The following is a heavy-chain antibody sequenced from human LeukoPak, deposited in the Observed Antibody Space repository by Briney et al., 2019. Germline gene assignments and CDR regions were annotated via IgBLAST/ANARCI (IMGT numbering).Heavy chain of an antibody. D-gene: IGHD2-2*02. V-gene: IGHV3-21*01. CDR1: GFTFSSYS. Sequence: GGSLRLSCAASGFTFSSYSMNWVRQAPGKGLGWVSSISSSSSYIYYADSVKGRFTISRDNAKNSLYLQMNSLRAEDTAVYYCARGQIPFYYYMDVWGKGTTVTVSS. CDR2: ISSSSSYI. J-gene: IGHJ6*03. CDR3: ARGQIPFYYYMDV.